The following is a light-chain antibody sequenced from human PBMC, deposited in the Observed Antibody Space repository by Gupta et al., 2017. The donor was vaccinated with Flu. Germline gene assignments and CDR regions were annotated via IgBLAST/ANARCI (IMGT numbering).Light chain of an antibody. V-gene: IGLV3-19*01. J-gene: IGLJ2*01. Sequence: SSELTQDPAVSVALGQTVRITCKGDSLRNSYASGYQQKPGQAPVLVIYAKNIRPSGIPDRFSGASSGNTASWTITGTQAEDEAYYYCNSRDSTDNQQAVVGGGSKLTGL. CDR1: SLRNSY. CDR3: NSRDSTDNQQAV. CDR2: AKN.